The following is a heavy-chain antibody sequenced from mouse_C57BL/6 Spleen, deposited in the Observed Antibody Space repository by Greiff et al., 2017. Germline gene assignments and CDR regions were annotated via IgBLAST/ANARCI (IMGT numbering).Heavy chain of an antibody. CDR3: AISRYEGYFDV. V-gene: IGHV1-69*01. Sequence: LQQPGAELVMPGASVKLSCKASGYTFTSYWMHWVKQRPGQGLEWIGEIDPSDSYTNYNQKFKGKSTLTVDKSSSTSYMQLSSLTSEDSAVYYCAISRYEGYFDVWGTGTTVTVSS. CDR1: GYTFTSYW. CDR2: IDPSDSYT. J-gene: IGHJ1*03. D-gene: IGHD2-14*01.